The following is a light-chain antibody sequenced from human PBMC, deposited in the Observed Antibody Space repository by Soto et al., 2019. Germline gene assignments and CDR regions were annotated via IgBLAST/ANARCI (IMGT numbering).Light chain of an antibody. CDR1: QSVLYSSNNKNY. V-gene: IGKV4-1*01. J-gene: IGKJ2*01. Sequence: DIVMTQSPDSLAVSLGERATINCKSSQSVLYSSNNKNYLAWYQQKPGQPPKLLIYWASTRESGVPDRFSGSGSGTDFTLTISSLQADDFGTYYCHQYKSYTPYTIGQGTKVEIK. CDR2: WAS. CDR3: HQYKSYTPYT.